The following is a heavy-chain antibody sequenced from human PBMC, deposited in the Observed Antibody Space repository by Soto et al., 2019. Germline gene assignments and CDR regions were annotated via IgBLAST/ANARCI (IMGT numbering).Heavy chain of an antibody. CDR2: MNPNSGNT. J-gene: IGHJ3*02. V-gene: IGHV1-8*01. D-gene: IGHD4-17*01. CDR1: GYTFTSYD. Sequence: ASVKVSCKASGYTFTSYDINWVRQATGQGLEWMGWMNPNSGNTGYAQKFQGRVTMTRNTSISTAYMELSSLRSEDTAVYYCARKRSYHDAFDIWGQGTMVTVSS. CDR3: ARKRSYHDAFDI.